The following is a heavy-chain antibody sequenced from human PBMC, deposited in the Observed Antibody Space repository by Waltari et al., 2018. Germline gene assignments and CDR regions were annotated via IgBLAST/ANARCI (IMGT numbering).Heavy chain of an antibody. CDR2: LRNTGGT. V-gene: IGHV4-59*08. Sequence: HVHLQESGTALLTPSAPLSLRCPVPGDYPSADHRTCIRQAPGKGLEWIAYLRNTGGTKCTPYLESRVTVAAVTSKKQFSLRLTSVTAADTAVYYCARVPTRYYDSLGWGFFDQWGQGILVTVSS. CDR3: ARVPTRYYDSLGWGFFDQ. D-gene: IGHD3-22*01. J-gene: IGHJ4*02. CDR1: GDYPSADH.